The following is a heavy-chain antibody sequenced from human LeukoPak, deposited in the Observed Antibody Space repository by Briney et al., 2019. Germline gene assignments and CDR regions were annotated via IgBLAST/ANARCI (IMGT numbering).Heavy chain of an antibody. J-gene: IGHJ3*02. Sequence: GGCLRLSCAASAVTFSSYSMNWVRQAQGKGLGWVSSISSSSSYIYYADSVKGRFTISRDNAKNSLYLQMNSLRAEDTAVYYCARAFQTMGAFDIWGQGTMVTVSS. V-gene: IGHV3-21*01. CDR3: ARAFQTMGAFDI. CDR1: AVTFSSYS. CDR2: ISSSSSYI. D-gene: IGHD4/OR15-4a*01.